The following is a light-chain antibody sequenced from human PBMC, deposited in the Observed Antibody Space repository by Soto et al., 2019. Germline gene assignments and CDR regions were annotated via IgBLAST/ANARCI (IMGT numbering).Light chain of an antibody. Sequence: QSALTQPRSVSGSPGQSVTISCTGTSSDVGGYSYVSWYQQHPGKAPKLMIYDVTKRPSGVPDRFSGSKSGNTASLTISGLQAEDEADYSCCSYVDNYTFVFGTRTKLTVL. CDR3: CSYVDNYTFV. J-gene: IGLJ1*01. V-gene: IGLV2-11*01. CDR2: DVT. CDR1: SSDVGGYSY.